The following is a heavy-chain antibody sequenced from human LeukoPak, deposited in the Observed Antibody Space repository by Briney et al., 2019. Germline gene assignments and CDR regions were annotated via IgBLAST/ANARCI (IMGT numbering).Heavy chain of an antibody. D-gene: IGHD3-9*01. CDR2: FDPEDGET. J-gene: IGHJ4*02. V-gene: IGHV1-24*01. CDR1: GYTLTELS. CDR3: ATSLYFDWLLNY. Sequence: VSVKVSCKVSGYTLTELSMHWVRQAPGKGLEWMGGFDPEDGETIYAQKFQGRVTMTEDTSTDTAYMELSSLRSEDTAVYYCATSLYFDWLLNYWGQGTLVTVSS.